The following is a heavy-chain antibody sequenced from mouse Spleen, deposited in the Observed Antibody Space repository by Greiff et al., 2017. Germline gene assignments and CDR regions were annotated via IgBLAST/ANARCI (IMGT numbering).Heavy chain of an antibody. CDR1: GYTFTNYW. J-gene: IGHJ1*01. CDR2: IYPGGGYT. Sequence: VMLVESGAELVRPGTSVKISCKASGYTFTNYWLGWVKQRPGHGLEWIGDIYPGGGYTNYNEKFKGKATLTADTSSSTAYMQLSSLTSEDSAVYFCARRGEYGYDAHFDVWGAGTTVTVSS. D-gene: IGHD2-2*01. V-gene: IGHV1-63*02. CDR3: ARRGEYGYDAHFDV.